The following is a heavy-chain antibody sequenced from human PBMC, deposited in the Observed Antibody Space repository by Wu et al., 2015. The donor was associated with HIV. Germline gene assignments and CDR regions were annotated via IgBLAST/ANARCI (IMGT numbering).Heavy chain of an antibody. CDR2: INPDTGDT. CDR3: ARRRTPLYYYMDV. CDR1: GYTFIAYY. J-gene: IGHJ6*03. V-gene: IGHV1-2*02. Sequence: QVQLVQSAVEVKKPGASVKVSCKVSGYTFIAYYIHWVRQAPGQGLEWMGWINPDTGDTNYEQKFQGRVTMTRDTSISTASMQLSRLTSDDTAVYYCARRRTPLYYYMDVVGTKGPRSPSP.